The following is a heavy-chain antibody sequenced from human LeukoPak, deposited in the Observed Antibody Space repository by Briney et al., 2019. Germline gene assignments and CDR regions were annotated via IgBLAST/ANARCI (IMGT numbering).Heavy chain of an antibody. V-gene: IGHV3-23*01. CDR3: AKAYHSSGYSYGYDGFDY. Sequence: PGGSLRLSCAASGFTFNTFAMSWVRQAPGKGLEWVSVISGSGGRTYYADSVKGRFTISRDNSKNTLYLQMNGLRAEDTAVYYCAKAYHSSGYSYGYDGFDYWGQGTLVTVSS. D-gene: IGHD5-18*01. CDR2: ISGSGGRT. J-gene: IGHJ4*02. CDR1: GFTFNTFA.